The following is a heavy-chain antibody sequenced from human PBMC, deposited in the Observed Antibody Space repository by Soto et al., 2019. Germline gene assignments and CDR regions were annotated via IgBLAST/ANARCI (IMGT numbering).Heavy chain of an antibody. J-gene: IGHJ4*02. V-gene: IGHV4-59*01. CDR2: IYYSGST. Sequence: SATLSPTCTVSGGSISTYYWSWIRLPPGKGLEWMGYIYYSGSTNYNPSLKSRVTISVDTSKNHFSRKLSSVTAADTAVYYCASFDSSGYSPPFDYWGTLTLVT. CDR1: GGSISTYY. CDR3: ASFDSSGYSPPFDY. D-gene: IGHD3-22*01.